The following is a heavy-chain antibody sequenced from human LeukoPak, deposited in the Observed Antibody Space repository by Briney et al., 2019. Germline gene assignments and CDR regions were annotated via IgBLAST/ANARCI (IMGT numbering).Heavy chain of an antibody. J-gene: IGHJ4*02. CDR1: GLTFSDHA. CDR2: INAGFT. D-gene: IGHD3-10*01. V-gene: IGHV3-20*04. Sequence: PGGSLRLSRAASGLTFSDHAMTWVRQAPGKGPECVLSINAGFTDYINSVKGRFTISIDKAKNTLYLQMDSLRAADTAVYYCVGRVKLAFDYWGPGTRVTVSS. CDR3: VGRVKLAFDY.